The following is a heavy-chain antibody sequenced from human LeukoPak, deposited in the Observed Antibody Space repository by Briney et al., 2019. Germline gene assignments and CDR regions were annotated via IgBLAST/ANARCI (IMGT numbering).Heavy chain of an antibody. CDR3: ATERFDGFDM. CDR1: GFTFSKYW. Sequence: GGSLRLSCAASGFTFSKYWVHWVRQGPGKGLAYVSGIRGDGRFTSYADSVKGRFTISRDNAKNTLYLQMSSLRVEDTAVYYCATERFDGFDMWGQGTMVTVSS. J-gene: IGHJ3*02. CDR2: IRGDGRFT. D-gene: IGHD6-25*01. V-gene: IGHV3-74*01.